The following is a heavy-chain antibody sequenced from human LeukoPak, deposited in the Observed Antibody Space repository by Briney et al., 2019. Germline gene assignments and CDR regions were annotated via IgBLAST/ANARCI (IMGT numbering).Heavy chain of an antibody. J-gene: IGHJ4*02. Sequence: GGSLRLSCAASGFTFDDYGMSWVSQAPGKGLEWVSVLYTGGGTDHADSVKGRFTISRDNSKNTLSLQMNSLRVEGTSIYYCTRSGYRHPYHFDSWGQGTLVTVSS. CDR1: GFTFDDYG. CDR2: LYTGGGT. D-gene: IGHD3-22*01. CDR3: TRSGYRHPYHFDS. V-gene: IGHV3-53*01.